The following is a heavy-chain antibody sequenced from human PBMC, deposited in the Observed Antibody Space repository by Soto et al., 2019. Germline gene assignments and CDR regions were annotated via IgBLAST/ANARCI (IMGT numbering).Heavy chain of an antibody. CDR3: AKGRGVRGIISTYYYYGMDV. Sequence: SETLSLTCTVSGDSISSGGYYWSWIRQHPGKGLEWIGYIYYSGSTNYNPSLKSRVTMSVDTSKNQFSLKLSSVTAADTAIYYCAKGRGVRGIISTYYYYGMDVWGQGTTVTVSS. J-gene: IGHJ6*02. CDR1: GDSISSGGYY. CDR2: IYYSGST. V-gene: IGHV4-31*03. D-gene: IGHD3-10*01.